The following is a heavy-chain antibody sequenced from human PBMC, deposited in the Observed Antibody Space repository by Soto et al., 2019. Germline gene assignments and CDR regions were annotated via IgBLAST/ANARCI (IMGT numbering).Heavy chain of an antibody. V-gene: IGHV4-4*07. CDR3: AKDVSSRRWFDP. J-gene: IGHJ5*02. D-gene: IGHD3-16*01. CDR1: GASIRSYH. CDR2: MQHTGNT. Sequence: QVQLQESGPGLLKPSETLSRTCAVSGASIRSYHWSGIRQPAGKGLEWIGRMQHTGNTNYNPSLKSRVTMSVDTSKNQISLKMTSVTAADTAVYFCAKDVSSRRWFDPWGQGILVIVSS.